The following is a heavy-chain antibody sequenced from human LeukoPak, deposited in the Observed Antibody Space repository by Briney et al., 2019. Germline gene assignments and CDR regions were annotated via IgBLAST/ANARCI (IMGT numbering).Heavy chain of an antibody. D-gene: IGHD5-12*01. CDR2: ISDSGGRT. J-gene: IGHJ4*02. CDR1: GXSFSSYA. Sequence: GGSLRLSCAASGXSFSSYALSWVRQAPGRGLEWVSAISDSGGRTYYADFVKGRFTISRDNAKNSLYLQMNSLRDEDTAVYYCARANSWLHFDYWGQGTLVTVSS. V-gene: IGHV3-23*01. CDR3: ARANSWLHFDY.